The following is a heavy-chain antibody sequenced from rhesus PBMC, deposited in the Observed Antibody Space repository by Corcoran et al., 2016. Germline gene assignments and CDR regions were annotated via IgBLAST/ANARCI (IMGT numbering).Heavy chain of an antibody. CDR2: IYSSRGNT. CDR3: ARVPIAAGNYFDY. J-gene: IGHJ4*01. CDR1: GGPISGGYG. Sequence: QVQLQESGPGLLKPSETLSLTCAVSGGPISGGYGCGWIRPPPGQGLEWIGSIYSSRGNTYYNPSLKSRVTISTDTSKNQFSLKLSSVTAADTAVYYCARVPIAAGNYFDYWGQGVLVTVSS. V-gene: IGHV4S7*01. D-gene: IGHD6-13*01.